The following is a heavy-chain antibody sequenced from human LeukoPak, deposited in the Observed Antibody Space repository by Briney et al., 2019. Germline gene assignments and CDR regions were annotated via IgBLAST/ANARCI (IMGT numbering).Heavy chain of an antibody. V-gene: IGHV1-24*01. J-gene: IGHJ5*02. CDR2: FDPEDGET. D-gene: IGHD1-26*01. CDR1: GYTLTELS. Sequence: ASVKVSCKVSGYTLTELSMHWVRQAPGKGLEWMGGFDPEDGETIYAQKFQGRVTMTEDTSTDTAYMELSSLRSDDTAVYYCARGPHALHRWEPPDKGFDPWGQGTLVTVSS. CDR3: ARGPHALHRWEPPDKGFDP.